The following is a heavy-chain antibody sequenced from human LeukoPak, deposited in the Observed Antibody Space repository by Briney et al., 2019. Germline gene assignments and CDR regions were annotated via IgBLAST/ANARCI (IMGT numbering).Heavy chain of an antibody. CDR2: IITSSSVI. D-gene: IGHD6-13*01. CDR3: ARDRYTRRYFDY. Sequence: PGGSLRLSCAASGFTFSGYSMNWVRQAPGKGLEWVSYIITSSSVIYYADSVKGRFTISRDNAKNSLYLQMNSLRAEDTAVYYCARDRYTRRYFDYWGQGTLVTVSS. J-gene: IGHJ4*02. V-gene: IGHV3-48*01. CDR1: GFTFSGYS.